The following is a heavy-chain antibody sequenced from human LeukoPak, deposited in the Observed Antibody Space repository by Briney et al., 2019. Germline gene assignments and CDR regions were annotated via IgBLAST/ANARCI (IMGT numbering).Heavy chain of an antibody. Sequence: PGGALRLPWAASGCTFSHYYMIGIGQAPGRGREGVSCISSSGRTIYYADSVKGRFTIYSDNAKNSLYLQMTSLRAEDTAVYYCARDLMGIAYRGAFYYWGQGTLVTVSS. D-gene: IGHD6-13*01. V-gene: IGHV3-11*01. CDR3: ARDLMGIAYRGAFYY. J-gene: IGHJ4*02. CDR2: ISSSGRTI. CDR1: GCTFSHYY.